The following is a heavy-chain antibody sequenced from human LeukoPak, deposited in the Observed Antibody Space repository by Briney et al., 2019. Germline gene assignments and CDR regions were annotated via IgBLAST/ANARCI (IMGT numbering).Heavy chain of an antibody. Sequence: GGSLRPSCSASGFIFNNYAMHWVRQAPGKGLEYVSAITSNGGSTYYADSVKGRFTTSRDNSKNTLYLQMSSLRAEDTAVYYCVRIYSYSSGYYYDSWGQGTLVTVSS. D-gene: IGHD3-22*01. J-gene: IGHJ5*01. CDR1: GFIFNNYA. CDR3: VRIYSYSSGYYYDS. V-gene: IGHV3-64D*06. CDR2: ITSNGGST.